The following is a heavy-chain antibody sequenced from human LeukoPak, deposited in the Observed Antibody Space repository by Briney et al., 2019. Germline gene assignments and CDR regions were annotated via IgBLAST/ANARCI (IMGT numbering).Heavy chain of an antibody. CDR3: ARDPRSHCSGGSCYQLNWFDP. J-gene: IGHJ5*02. Sequence: SETLSLTCTVSGGSISSSSYYWGWIRQPPGKGLEWIGSIYYSGSTYYNPSLKSRVTISVDTSKNQFSLKLSSVTAADTAVYYCARDPRSHCSGGSCYQLNWFDPWGQGTLVTVSS. CDR1: GGSISSSSYY. D-gene: IGHD2-15*01. CDR2: IYYSGST. V-gene: IGHV4-39*07.